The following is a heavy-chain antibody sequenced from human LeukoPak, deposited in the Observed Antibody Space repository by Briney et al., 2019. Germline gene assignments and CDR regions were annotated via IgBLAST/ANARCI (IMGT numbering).Heavy chain of an antibody. J-gene: IGHJ4*02. CDR3: ASSGWLPALDY. V-gene: IGHV4-59*01. CDR2: IYYSGST. Sequence: PSETLSLTCTVSGGSISSYYWSWIRQPPGKGLEWIGYIYYSGSTNYNPSLKSRVTISVDTSKNQFSLKLSSVTAADTAVYYCASSGWLPALDYWGQGTPVTVSS. D-gene: IGHD6-19*01. CDR1: GGSISSYY.